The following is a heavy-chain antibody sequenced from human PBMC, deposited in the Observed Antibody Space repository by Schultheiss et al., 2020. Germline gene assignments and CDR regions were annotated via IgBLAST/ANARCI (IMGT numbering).Heavy chain of an antibody. CDR3: ASRLGYCSGGSCRYDAFDI. D-gene: IGHD2-15*01. CDR1: GGSFSGYY. J-gene: IGHJ3*02. V-gene: IGHV4-34*01. CDR2: IYHSGST. Sequence: SETLSLTCAVYGGSFSGYYWSWIRQPPGKGLEWIGYIYHSGSTYYNPSLKSRVTISVDRSKNQFSLKLSSVTAADTAVYYCASRLGYCSGGSCRYDAFDIWGQGTMVNVSS.